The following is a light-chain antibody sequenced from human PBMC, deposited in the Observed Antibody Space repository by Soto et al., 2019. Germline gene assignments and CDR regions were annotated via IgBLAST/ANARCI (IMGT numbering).Light chain of an antibody. CDR2: DVN. Sequence: QSVLTQPASVSGSPGQSITISCTGTSSDVGGYNYVSWYQQNPGKAPKLMIYDVNNRHTGVSYRSSGSKSGNTASLTISGLQAEYEAENYGGSYTGSSTRVLGTGIELAVL. J-gene: IGLJ1*01. V-gene: IGLV2-14*01. CDR3: GSYTGSSTRV. CDR1: SSDVGGYNY.